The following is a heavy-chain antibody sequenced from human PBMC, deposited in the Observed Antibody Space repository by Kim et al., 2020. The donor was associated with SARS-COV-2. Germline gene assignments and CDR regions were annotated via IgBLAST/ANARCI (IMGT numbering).Heavy chain of an antibody. CDR3: ATYYDSSGGDAFDI. V-gene: IGHV3-30*07. J-gene: IGHJ3*02. Sequence: ADAVKGRVPNTRENTQNTLYLQMNSLRAEDTAVYYCATYYDSSGGDAFDIWGQGTMVTVSS. D-gene: IGHD3-22*01.